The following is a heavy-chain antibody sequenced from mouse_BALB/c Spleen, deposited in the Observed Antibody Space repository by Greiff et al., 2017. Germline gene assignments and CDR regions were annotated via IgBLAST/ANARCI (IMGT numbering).Heavy chain of an antibody. CDR2: ISSGGSYT. V-gene: IGHV5-6*01. CDR1: GFTFSSYG. Sequence: EVKLMESGGDLVKPGGSLKLSCAASGFTFSSYGMSWVRQTPDKRLEWVATISSGGSYTYYPDSVKGRFTISRDNAKNTLYLQMSSLKSEDTAMYYCARQMDYWGKGTSVTVSS. J-gene: IGHJ4*01. CDR3: ARQMDY.